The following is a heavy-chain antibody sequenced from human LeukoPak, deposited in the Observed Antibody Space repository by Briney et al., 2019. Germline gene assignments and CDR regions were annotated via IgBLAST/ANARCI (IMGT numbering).Heavy chain of an antibody. CDR2: IYYSGST. Sequence: SETLSLTCTVSGGSISSSSYYWGWIRQPPGKGLEWIGSIYYSGSTNYNPSLKSRVTISGDTSKNQFSLKLSSVTAADTAVYYCAREIKWGVVALWGQGTLVTASS. CDR3: AREIKWGVVAL. J-gene: IGHJ4*02. CDR1: GGSISSSSYY. V-gene: IGHV4-39*07. D-gene: IGHD3-22*01.